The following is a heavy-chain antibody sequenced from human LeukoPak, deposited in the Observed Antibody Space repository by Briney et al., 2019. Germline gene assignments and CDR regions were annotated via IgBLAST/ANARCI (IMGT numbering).Heavy chain of an antibody. D-gene: IGHD3-10*01. V-gene: IGHV3-11*04. CDR2: ISGGSSTI. CDR3: ARDDGSGSYFLLDY. CDR1: GFTFSDYY. Sequence: GGSLRLSCAASGFTFSDYYMSWIRQAPGKGLEWVSYISGGSSTIYYADSLKGRFTISRDNAKNSLYLQMNSLRAEDTAVYYCARDDGSGSYFLLDYWGQGTLVTVSS. J-gene: IGHJ4*02.